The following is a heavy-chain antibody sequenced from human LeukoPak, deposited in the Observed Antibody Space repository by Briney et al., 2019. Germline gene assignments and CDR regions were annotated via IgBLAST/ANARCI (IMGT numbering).Heavy chain of an antibody. CDR2: IIPILGIA. CDR1: GGTFSSYA. D-gene: IGHD2-2*01. J-gene: IGHJ5*02. V-gene: IGHV1-69*04. CDR3: ARFSSTSWMNWFDP. Sequence: ASVKVSCKASGGTFSSYAISWVRQAPGQGLEWMGRIIPILGIANYAQKFQGRVTFTADKSTSTAYMELSSLRSEDTAVYYCARFSSTSWMNWFDPWGQGTLVTVSS.